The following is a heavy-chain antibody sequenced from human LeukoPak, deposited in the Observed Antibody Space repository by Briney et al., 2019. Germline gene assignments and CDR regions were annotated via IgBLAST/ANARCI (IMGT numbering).Heavy chain of an antibody. Sequence: PGGSLRLSCAASGFTFSSYWMSWVRQAPGKGLEWVANIKHDGREKYYVDSVKGRFTISRDNAKNTLYLQMDSLRAEDTAIYYCANLHRAPPDYWGQGTLVTVSS. CDR1: GFTFSSYW. V-gene: IGHV3-7*05. CDR2: IKHDGREK. J-gene: IGHJ4*02. CDR3: ANLHRAPPDY.